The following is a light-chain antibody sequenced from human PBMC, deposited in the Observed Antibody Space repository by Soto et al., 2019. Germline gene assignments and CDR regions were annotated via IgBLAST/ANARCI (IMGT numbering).Light chain of an antibody. Sequence: QSVLTQPPSASGTPGQRVTISCSGSSSNIGSNAINWYHQLPGAAPKLLIYHGNQRPSGVPDRFSGSKSGTSASLAIGGLQSEDEEDYFCAAWDDTLNGVVFGGGTKLTVL. CDR3: AAWDDTLNGVV. J-gene: IGLJ2*01. CDR2: HGN. V-gene: IGLV1-44*01. CDR1: SSNIGSNA.